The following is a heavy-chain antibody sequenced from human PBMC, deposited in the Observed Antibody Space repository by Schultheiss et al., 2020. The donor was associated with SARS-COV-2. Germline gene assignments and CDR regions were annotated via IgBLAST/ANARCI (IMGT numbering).Heavy chain of an antibody. D-gene: IGHD3-9*01. V-gene: IGHV4-39*01. CDR1: GGSISSSSYY. J-gene: IGHJ5*02. Sequence: SETLSLTCTVSGGSISSSSYYWSWIRQPPGKGLEWIGSIYYSGSTYYNPSLKSRVTISVDTSKNQFSLKLSSVTAADTAVYYCARHAITIFAVGWFDPWGQGTLVTVSS. CDR3: ARHAITIFAVGWFDP. CDR2: IYYSGST.